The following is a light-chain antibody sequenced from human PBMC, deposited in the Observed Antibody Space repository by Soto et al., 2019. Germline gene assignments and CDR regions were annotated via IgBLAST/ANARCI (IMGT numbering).Light chain of an antibody. CDR2: GAS. CDR1: QSVTSRY. Sequence: EIVMTQSPGTVSVFPGERATLSCRASQSVTSRYVAWYQQKPGQPPRLLLYGASTRATGIPVRFRGSGSGTEFTLTISSLQSEDSAVYYCHQYNSWPRGTFGPGTKVDIK. V-gene: IGKV3-15*01. J-gene: IGKJ3*01. CDR3: HQYNSWPRGT.